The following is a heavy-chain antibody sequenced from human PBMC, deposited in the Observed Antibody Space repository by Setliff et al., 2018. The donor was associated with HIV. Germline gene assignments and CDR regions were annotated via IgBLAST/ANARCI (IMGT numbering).Heavy chain of an antibody. J-gene: IGHJ5*02. Sequence: PSETLSLTCTVSGGSISSHYWSWIRQPPGKGLEWIGSIYYSGSTNYNPSLKSRVTISVDTSKNQFSLKLSSVTAADTAVYYCARGQIGYGDYDLNWCDPWGQGTLVTVAS. D-gene: IGHD4-17*01. V-gene: IGHV4-59*11. CDR3: ARGQIGYGDYDLNWCDP. CDR2: IYYSGST. CDR1: GGSISSHY.